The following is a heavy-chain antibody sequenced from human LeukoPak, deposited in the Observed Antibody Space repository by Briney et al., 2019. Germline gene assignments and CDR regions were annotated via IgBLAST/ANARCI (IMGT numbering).Heavy chain of an antibody. Sequence: PSETLSLTCTVSGGSISSYYWSWIRQPPGKGLEWIGYIYYSGSTNYNPSLKSRVTISVDTSKNQFSLKLSSVTAADTAVYYCASGIAAAGTDYWGQGTLVTVSS. CDR3: ASGIAAAGTDY. CDR1: GGSISSYY. CDR2: IYYSGST. D-gene: IGHD6-13*01. J-gene: IGHJ4*02. V-gene: IGHV4-59*01.